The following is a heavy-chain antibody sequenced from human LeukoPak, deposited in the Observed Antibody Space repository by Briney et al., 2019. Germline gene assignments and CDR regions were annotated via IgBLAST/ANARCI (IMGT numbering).Heavy chain of an antibody. V-gene: IGHV3-30*02. D-gene: IGHD2-8*02. CDR2: IRYDGNNK. CDR3: AKDSCTGGSCYCFDY. J-gene: IGHJ4*02. CDR1: GFTFNSYG. Sequence: GGSLRLSCAASGFTFNSYGMHWVRQAPGKGLEWVAFIRYDGNNKYYADFVKGRFTISRDNFRNTLYLQMNSLRAEDTAVYYCAKDSCTGGSCYCFDYWGQGTLVTVSS.